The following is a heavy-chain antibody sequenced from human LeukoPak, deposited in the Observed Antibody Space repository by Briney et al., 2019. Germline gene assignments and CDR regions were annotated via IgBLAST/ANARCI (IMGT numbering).Heavy chain of an antibody. Sequence: ASVKVSCKASGYTFTSNYIHWVRQAPGQGLEWMGMIYPRDGSTSCAQKFQGRVTVTRDTSTSTVHMELSGLRSEDTAVYYCARDQEGFDYWGQGTLVAVSS. J-gene: IGHJ4*02. V-gene: IGHV1-46*01. CDR3: ARDQEGFDY. CDR1: GYTFTSNY. CDR2: IYPRDGST.